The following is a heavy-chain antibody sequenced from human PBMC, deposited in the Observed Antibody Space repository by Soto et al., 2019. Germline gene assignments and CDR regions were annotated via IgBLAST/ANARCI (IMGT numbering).Heavy chain of an antibody. CDR2: ISGSGGST. D-gene: IGHD6-19*01. CDR3: AKDSSGWYRYFDY. CDR1: GFTFSSYA. V-gene: IGHV3-23*01. Sequence: GGSLRLSCAASGFTFSSYAMSWVRQAPGKGLEWVSAISGSGGSTYYADSVKGRFTISRDNSENTLYLQMNSLRAEDTAVYYCAKDSSGWYRYFDYWGQGTLVTISS. J-gene: IGHJ4*02.